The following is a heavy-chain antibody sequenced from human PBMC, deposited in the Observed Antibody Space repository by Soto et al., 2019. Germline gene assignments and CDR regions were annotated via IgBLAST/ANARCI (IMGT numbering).Heavy chain of an antibody. Sequence: ASVKVSCKASGYTFTNNAIHWVRLAPGQRLEWMGWINPGNANTKYSQKFQGRVTMTRDTSATTAYMELSSLRSEDTALYYCAGDGVAAAIDYWGQGTLVTVSS. J-gene: IGHJ4*02. CDR1: GYTFTNNA. V-gene: IGHV1-3*01. D-gene: IGHD6-13*01. CDR2: INPGNANT. CDR3: AGDGVAAAIDY.